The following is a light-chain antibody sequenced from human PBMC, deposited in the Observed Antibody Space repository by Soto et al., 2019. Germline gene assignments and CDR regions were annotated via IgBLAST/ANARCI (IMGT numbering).Light chain of an antibody. Sequence: DIQMTPSPSTLPASVGDRVTITCRASLSIITWLAWFQQAPGKPPKILISAASSLKSGVPSRFSGSGSGTEFTLTFSSLQPDDFATYYCQQYHIYPLTFGGGTKVEL. CDR1: LSIITW. CDR3: QQYHIYPLT. CDR2: AAS. J-gene: IGKJ4*01. V-gene: IGKV1-5*01.